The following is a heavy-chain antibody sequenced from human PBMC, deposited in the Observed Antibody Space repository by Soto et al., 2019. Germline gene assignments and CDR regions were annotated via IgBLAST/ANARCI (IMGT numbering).Heavy chain of an antibody. D-gene: IGHD2-15*01. Sequence: QLQLQESGPGLVKPSETLSLTCTVSGGSISSSSYYWGWIRQPPGKGLEWIGSIYYSGSTYYNPSLKRRVTISVDTSKNQFSLKLSSVTAADTALYYCARRGRYCSGGSCYLNYYYYYMDVWGKGTTVTVSS. CDR2: IYYSGST. CDR3: ARRGRYCSGGSCYLNYYYYYMDV. J-gene: IGHJ6*03. CDR1: GGSISSSSYY. V-gene: IGHV4-39*01.